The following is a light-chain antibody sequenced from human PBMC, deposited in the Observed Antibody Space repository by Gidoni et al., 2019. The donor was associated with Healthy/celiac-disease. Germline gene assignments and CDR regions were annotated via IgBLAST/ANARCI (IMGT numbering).Light chain of an antibody. CDR1: QSVSSY. J-gene: IGKJ4*01. Sequence: EIVLSQSPATLSLSPGERATLSCRASQSVSSYLAWYQQEPGQAPRLLIYDASNSATGIPARFSGSGSGTDFTLTISSLEPEDFAVYYCQQRSNWPLTFGGRTKVEIK. CDR2: DAS. V-gene: IGKV3-11*01. CDR3: QQRSNWPLT.